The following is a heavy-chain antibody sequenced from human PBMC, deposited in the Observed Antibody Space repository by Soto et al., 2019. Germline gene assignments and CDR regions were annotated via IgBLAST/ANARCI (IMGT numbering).Heavy chain of an antibody. V-gene: IGHV3-30-3*01. J-gene: IGHJ6*02. CDR3: ARDWGDTLAGPCLGYGMDV. Sequence: QVQLVESGGGVVQPGKSLRLSCVASGFTLSDYSMQWVRQAPGKCLEWVAVISKDGNYEDYADSVKGRFTISRDNSKNALYLKMSTLRNENTALYYCARDWGDTLAGPCLGYGMDVWGQGTTVTVSS. CDR1: GFTLSDYS. CDR2: ISKDGNYE. D-gene: IGHD3-9*01.